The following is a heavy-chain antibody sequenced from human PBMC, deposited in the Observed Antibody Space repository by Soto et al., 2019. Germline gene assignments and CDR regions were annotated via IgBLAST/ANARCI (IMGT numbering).Heavy chain of an antibody. CDR1: GVTISNYA. CDR2: ISSSGDT. CDR3: GAYSSTWYDY. Sequence: EVQVLESGGGLVQPGGSLRVSCAASGVTISNYAMTWVRQASGKGLEWVSTISSSGDTYYADSVKGRFTISRDDSQNTLYLQMNTLSADDKAVYYCGAYSSTWYDYWGQGTLVTVSS. V-gene: IGHV3-23*01. J-gene: IGHJ4*02. D-gene: IGHD6-13*01.